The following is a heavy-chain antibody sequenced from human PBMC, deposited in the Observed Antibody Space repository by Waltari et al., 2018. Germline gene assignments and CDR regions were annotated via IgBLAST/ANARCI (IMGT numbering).Heavy chain of an antibody. CDR3: AKDVWFSEWSFLMSAFDM. CDR2: ISGSGGKT. CDR1: NFTFNNYV. Sequence: EVQLLESGGGLVQPGGSLRLSCAASNFTFNNYVMTWVRQAPGKGLGWVAAISGSGGKTYYADFVKGRFTISRDNSKNMVYLQMDSLRAEDTAIYYCAKDVWFSEWSFLMSAFDMWGQGTMVTVS. J-gene: IGHJ3*02. D-gene: IGHD3-3*01. V-gene: IGHV3-23*01.